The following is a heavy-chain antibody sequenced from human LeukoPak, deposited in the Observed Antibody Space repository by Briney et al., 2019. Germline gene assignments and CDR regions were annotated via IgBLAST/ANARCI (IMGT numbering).Heavy chain of an antibody. CDR2: IHTTGRT. CDR3: ARESLEFRFFDF. D-gene: IGHD1-1*01. CDR1: GGSISSGSYY. Sequence: SETLSLTCTVSGGSISSGSYYWSWIRQPAGKGLEWIGRIHTTGRTIYNPSLKSQVTISINTSKNQFSLKLTSVTATDTAMYYCARESLEFRFFDFWGQGALVTVSS. V-gene: IGHV4-61*02. J-gene: IGHJ4*02.